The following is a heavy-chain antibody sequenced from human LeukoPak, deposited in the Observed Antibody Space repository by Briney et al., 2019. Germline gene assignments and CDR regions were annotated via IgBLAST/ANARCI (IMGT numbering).Heavy chain of an antibody. CDR1: GFTFNGYA. D-gene: IGHD4-23*01. CDR3: AKEPNYGGNYYFDF. CDR2: ISGSGRST. V-gene: IGHV3-23*01. J-gene: IGHJ4*02. Sequence: GGSLRLSCAASGFTFNGYAMTWVRQAPGKGLEWVSGISGSGRSTYYADSVKGRFIISRDNSKNTLYLHMTSLRAEDTAVYYCAKEPNYGGNYYFDFWGQGTLVTVSS.